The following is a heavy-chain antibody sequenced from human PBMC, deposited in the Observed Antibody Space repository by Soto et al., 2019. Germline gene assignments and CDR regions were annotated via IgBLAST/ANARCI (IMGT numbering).Heavy chain of an antibody. CDR1: GYTFTAYG. D-gene: IGHD2-2*01. CDR3: ARDRSSENYLKSIEY. Sequence: QVHLVQSGGEVKKPGASVKVSCKASGYTFTAYGISWVRQAPGQGLEWIGWISPNNGNTKSAQKFQGRVTMTTDTSTDTAYLELRSLRADDTAVYYCARDRSSENYLKSIEYWGQGALVTVSS. V-gene: IGHV1-18*01. J-gene: IGHJ4*02. CDR2: ISPNNGNT.